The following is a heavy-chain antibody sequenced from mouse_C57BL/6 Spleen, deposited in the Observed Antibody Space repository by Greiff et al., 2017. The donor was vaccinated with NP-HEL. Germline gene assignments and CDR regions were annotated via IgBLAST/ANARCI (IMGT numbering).Heavy chain of an antibody. D-gene: IGHD2-4*01. Sequence: EVQLQQSGPELVKPGASVKISCKASGYTFTDYYMNWVKQSHGKSLEWIGDINPNNGGTSYNQKFKGKATLTVDKSSSTAYMELRSLTSEDSAVYYCARLRLPFYAMDYWGQGTSVTVSS. V-gene: IGHV1-26*01. CDR3: ARLRLPFYAMDY. J-gene: IGHJ4*01. CDR2: INPNNGGT. CDR1: GYTFTDYY.